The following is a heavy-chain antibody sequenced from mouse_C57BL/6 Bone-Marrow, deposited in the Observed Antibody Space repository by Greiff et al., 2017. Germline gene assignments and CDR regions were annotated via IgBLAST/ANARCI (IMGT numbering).Heavy chain of an antibody. Sequence: VHLVESGAELARPGASVKLSCKASGYTFTSYGISWVKQRTGQGLEWIGEIYPRSGNTYYNAKFKGKATLTADKSSSTAYMELRSLTSEDSAVYFCARGDDYPFDYWGQGTTLTVSS. CDR2: IYPRSGNT. CDR1: GYTFTSYG. V-gene: IGHV1-81*01. CDR3: ARGDDYPFDY. D-gene: IGHD2-4*01. J-gene: IGHJ2*01.